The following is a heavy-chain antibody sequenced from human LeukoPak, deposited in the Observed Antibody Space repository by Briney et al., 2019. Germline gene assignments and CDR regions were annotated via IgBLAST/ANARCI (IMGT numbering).Heavy chain of an antibody. CDR3: ARDPGTSSSYYDFWSGYKSTGAVWYFDL. Sequence: GGSLRLSCTASGFTFSTFHMRWVRQAPGKGLEWVSVIYSGGSTYYADSVKGRFTISRDNSKNTLYLQMNSLRAEDTAVYYCARDPGTSSSYYDFWSGYKSTGAVWYFDLWGRGTLVTVSS. V-gene: IGHV3-66*01. J-gene: IGHJ2*01. CDR2: IYSGGST. CDR1: GFTFSTFH. D-gene: IGHD3-3*01.